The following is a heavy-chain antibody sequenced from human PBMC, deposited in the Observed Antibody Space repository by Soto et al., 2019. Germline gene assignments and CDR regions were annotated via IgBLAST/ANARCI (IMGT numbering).Heavy chain of an antibody. D-gene: IGHD1-26*01. Sequence: GGSLRLSCAASGFTFSSYAMHWVRQAPGKGLEWVAVISYDGSNKYYADSVKGRFTISRDNSKNTLYLQMNSLRAEDTAVYYCARGMGDPVGAYYFDYWGQGTLVTVSS. J-gene: IGHJ4*02. CDR2: ISYDGSNK. CDR1: GFTFSSYA. V-gene: IGHV3-30-3*01. CDR3: ARGMGDPVGAYYFDY.